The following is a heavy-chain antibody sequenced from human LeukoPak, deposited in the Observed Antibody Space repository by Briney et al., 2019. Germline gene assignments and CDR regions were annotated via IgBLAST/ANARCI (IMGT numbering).Heavy chain of an antibody. CDR3: MRAYTTNGRYSEP. CDR1: GFTFSTYA. D-gene: IGHD2-8*01. J-gene: IGHJ4*02. Sequence: GSLRLSCTAAGFTFSTYAMGWARQAPGKGLEWLSGIGSSGVDTYYAVSAKGRFTISRDISKNTVYLQMNSLRAEDTALYYCMRAYTTNGRYSEPWGQGTLVTVSS. V-gene: IGHV3-23*01. CDR2: IGSSGVDT.